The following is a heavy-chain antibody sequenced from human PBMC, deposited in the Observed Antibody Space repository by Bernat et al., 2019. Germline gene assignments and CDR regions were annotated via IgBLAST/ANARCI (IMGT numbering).Heavy chain of an antibody. CDR1: GGSISSSSYY. J-gene: IGHJ6*03. CDR3: ARQTLLWFRTEPYYYYYYMDV. D-gene: IGHD3-10*01. V-gene: IGHV4-39*01. Sequence: QLQLQESGPGLVKPSETLSLTCTVSGGSISSSSYYWGWIRQPPGKGLEWIGSIYYSGSTYYNPSLKSRVTISVDTSKNQFSLKLSSVTAADTAVYYCARQTLLWFRTEPYYYYYYMDVWGKGTTVTVSS. CDR2: IYYSGST.